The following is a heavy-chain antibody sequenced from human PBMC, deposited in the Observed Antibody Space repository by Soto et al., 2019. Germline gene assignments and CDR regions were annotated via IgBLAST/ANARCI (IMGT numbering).Heavy chain of an antibody. CDR1: GGSISSYY. J-gene: IGHJ4*02. Sequence: SETLSLTCSVSGGSISSYYWSWIRQPPGKGLEWIGYIYYSGSTNYNPSLKSRVTISVDTSKNQFSLKLSSVTAADTAVYYCARRWGGTFDYWGQGTLVTVSS. CDR2: IYYSGST. CDR3: ARRWGGTFDY. V-gene: IGHV4-59*01. D-gene: IGHD2-21*01.